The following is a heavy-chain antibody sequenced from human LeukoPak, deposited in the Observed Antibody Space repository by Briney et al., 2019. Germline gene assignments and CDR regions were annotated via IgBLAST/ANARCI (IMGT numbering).Heavy chain of an antibody. D-gene: IGHD6-19*01. CDR3: ARQIGSSGPDC. V-gene: IGHV4-39*01. CDR2: IVSGGST. Sequence: YWGWVRQSPGQGLEWIGSIVSGGSTYHNPSLKSRVTISKDTSKNQFALRLSSVTAADTAVYYCARQIGSSGPDCWGQGTLVTVSS. CDR1: Y. J-gene: IGHJ4*02.